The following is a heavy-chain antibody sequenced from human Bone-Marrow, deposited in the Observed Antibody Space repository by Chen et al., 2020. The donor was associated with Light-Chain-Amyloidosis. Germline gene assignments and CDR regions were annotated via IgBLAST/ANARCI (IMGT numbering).Heavy chain of an antibody. CDR3: AREGTAMGRGQFLNCFYYMDV. CDR1: GASMTNGSHY. J-gene: IGHJ6*03. Sequence: GSGPGLVKPSQTLSLTCSVSGASMTNGSHYWSWIRLPAGKGLEWIGRIYTSGNTNYSPSLKSRVTISVDTSKNQFSLKLNSVTAADTAVYYCAREGTAMGRGQFLNCFYYMDVWGKGTTVTVSS. V-gene: IGHV4-61*02. D-gene: IGHD5-18*01. CDR2: IYTSGNT.